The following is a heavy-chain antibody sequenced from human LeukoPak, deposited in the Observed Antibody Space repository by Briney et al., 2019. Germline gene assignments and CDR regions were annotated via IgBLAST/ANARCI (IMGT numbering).Heavy chain of an antibody. CDR3: AKDLAWGLYY. J-gene: IGHJ4*02. CDR2: ISGNGVGT. Sequence: GGSLRLSCAASGFAFRSYGMSWVRQAPGKGLEWVSAISGNGVGTYYADSAKGRFTISRDNSKNTLYLQMNNLRAEDTAVYYCAKDLAWGLYYWGQGTPVTVSS. V-gene: IGHV3-23*01. D-gene: IGHD7-27*01. CDR1: GFAFRSYG.